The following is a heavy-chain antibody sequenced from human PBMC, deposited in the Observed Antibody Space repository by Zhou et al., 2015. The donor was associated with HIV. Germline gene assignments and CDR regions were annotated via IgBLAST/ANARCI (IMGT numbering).Heavy chain of an antibody. CDR1: GFTFSTYS. V-gene: IGHV3-21*01. CDR3: ARMFRGNTYAFDY. Sequence: EVHLVESGGGLVKPGGSLRLSCAASGFTFSTYSMNWVRQAPGKGLEWVSSISSSSSYIYYADSVKGRFTISRDNAKNSLFLEIRSVKADDMATYYCARMFRGNTYAFDYWGQGIPVTISS. J-gene: IGHJ4*02. D-gene: IGHD2-2*01. CDR2: ISSSSSYI.